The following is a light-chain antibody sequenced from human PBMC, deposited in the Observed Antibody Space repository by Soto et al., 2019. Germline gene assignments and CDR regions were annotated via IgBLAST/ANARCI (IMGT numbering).Light chain of an antibody. CDR1: QSVSSSY. CDR2: GAS. V-gene: IGKV3-20*01. Sequence: EIVLTQSPGTLSLSPGERATLSCRASQSVSSSYLAWYQQKPGQAPRLLIYGASSRATGIPDRFSGSGSGTDFTLTISRLEPEDVAVYYCQQYGSSPPWTFGQGTKVYIK. CDR3: QQYGSSPPWT. J-gene: IGKJ1*01.